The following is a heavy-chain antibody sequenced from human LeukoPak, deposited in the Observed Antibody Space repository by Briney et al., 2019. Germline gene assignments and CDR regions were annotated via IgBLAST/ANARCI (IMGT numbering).Heavy chain of an antibody. V-gene: IGHV4-59*08. J-gene: IGHJ4*02. Sequence: SETLSLTCAVSGASISGYYWSWIRQPPGKGLEWIGYIYFSGNTNYNPSLKSRVTISVDTSKNQFSLKLSSVTAADTAVYYCARGATTFDYWGQGTLVTVSS. CDR1: GASISGYY. CDR3: ARGATTFDY. CDR2: IYFSGNT. D-gene: IGHD5-12*01.